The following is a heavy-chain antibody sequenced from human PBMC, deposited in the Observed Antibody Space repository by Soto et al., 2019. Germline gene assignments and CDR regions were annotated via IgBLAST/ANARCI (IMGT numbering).Heavy chain of an antibody. CDR3: ARGSQDSYYY. CDR1: GESFRIYY. CDR2: INHGGST. J-gene: IGHJ4*02. Sequence: QVQLRQWGAGLLKPSETLSLTCAAYGESFRIYYWSWIRQPPGKGLEWIGEINHGGSTNYNPSLESRVTIPVDTSKNQFSLKLTSVTAADTAVYYCARGSQDSYYYWAQGTLVTVSS. V-gene: IGHV4-34*02. D-gene: IGHD5-18*01.